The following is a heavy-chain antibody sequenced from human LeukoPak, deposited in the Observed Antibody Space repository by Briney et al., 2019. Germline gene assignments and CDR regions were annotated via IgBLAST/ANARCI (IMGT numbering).Heavy chain of an antibody. CDR1: GGSISSFY. Sequence: PSETLSLTCTVSGGSISSFYWSWVRLPPGKGLEWIGYVYSSGSTNYSPSLKSRVSISVDTSKNQFSLQLTSVTAADTAVYYCARSCSDGTCCYHYGLDVWGQGTSVTVSS. CDR2: VYSSGST. D-gene: IGHD2-15*01. CDR3: ARSCSDGTCCYHYGLDV. J-gene: IGHJ6*02. V-gene: IGHV4-59*01.